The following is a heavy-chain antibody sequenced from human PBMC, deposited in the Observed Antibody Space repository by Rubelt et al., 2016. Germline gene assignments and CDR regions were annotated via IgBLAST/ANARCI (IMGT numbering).Heavy chain of an antibody. CDR3: AREELGGLDY. V-gene: IGHV1-69*09. D-gene: IGHD7-27*01. CDR2: IIPILGIA. CDR1: GGTFSSYA. Sequence: QVQLVQSGAEVKKPGSSVKVSCKASGGTFSSYAISWVRQAPGQGLEWMGRIIPILGIANYAQKFQGRGTITADKSTSTAYMELSSLRSEDTAVYYCAREELGGLDYWGQGTLVTVSS. J-gene: IGHJ4*02.